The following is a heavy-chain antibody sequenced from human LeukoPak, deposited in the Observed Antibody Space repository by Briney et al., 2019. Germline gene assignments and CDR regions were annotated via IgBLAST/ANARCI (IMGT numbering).Heavy chain of an antibody. V-gene: IGHV4-4*07. D-gene: IGHD2-2*01. CDR2: IYTSGST. J-gene: IGHJ6*03. Sequence: SDTLSLTYTVSVGSFRRYYRSWIPHPAAKGLECIGRIYTSGSTNYNPSLKSRVTMTVDTSKNQISLKLTSVTAADTAVYYCARDQTYCSSTNCYEWHYYYYMDVWGKGTTVTVSS. CDR1: VGSFRRYY. CDR3: ARDQTYCSSTNCYEWHYYYYMDV.